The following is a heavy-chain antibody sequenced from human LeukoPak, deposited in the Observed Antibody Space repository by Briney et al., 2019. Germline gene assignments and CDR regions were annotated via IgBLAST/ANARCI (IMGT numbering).Heavy chain of an antibody. CDR1: GFIFSSYG. J-gene: IGHJ4*02. CDR3: AKAAVYSKRWTPFDD. CDR2: MAGDGSSI. D-gene: IGHD1-26*01. V-gene: IGHV3-30*18. Sequence: GGSLRLSFAASGFIFSSYGMHWVRLAPGKGLEWGALMAGDGSSIYYADSVKGRFTISRDNSKNTVYLQMNSLRPEDTAVYYCAKAAVYSKRWTPFDDWGRGTLVTVSS.